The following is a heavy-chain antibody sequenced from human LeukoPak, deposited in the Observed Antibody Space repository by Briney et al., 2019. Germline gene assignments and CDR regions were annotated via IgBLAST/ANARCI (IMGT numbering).Heavy chain of an antibody. D-gene: IGHD1-26*01. J-gene: IGHJ3*02. Sequence: SETLSLTCTVSGGSISSGGYYWSWIRQHPGKGLEWIGYIYYSGSTYYNPSLKSRVTISVDRSKNQFSLKLSSVTAADTAVYYCASWEGGSYLGAFDIWGQGTMVTVSS. CDR3: ASWEGGSYLGAFDI. CDR2: IYYSGST. V-gene: IGHV4-31*03. CDR1: GGSISSGGYY.